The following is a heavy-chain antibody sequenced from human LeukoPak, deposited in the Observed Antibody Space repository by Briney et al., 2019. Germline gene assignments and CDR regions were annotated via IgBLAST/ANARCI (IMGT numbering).Heavy chain of an antibody. CDR3: ANEGYGQGDY. D-gene: IGHD6-13*01. CDR2: ISYDGSNK. CDR1: GFTFSSYA. V-gene: IGHV3-30-3*02. J-gene: IGHJ4*02. Sequence: SGGSLRLSCAASGFTFSSYAMHWVRQAPGKGLEWVAVISYDGSNKYYADSVKGRFTISRDNSKNTLYLQMNSLRAEDTAVYYCANEGYGQGDYRGQGTLVTVSS.